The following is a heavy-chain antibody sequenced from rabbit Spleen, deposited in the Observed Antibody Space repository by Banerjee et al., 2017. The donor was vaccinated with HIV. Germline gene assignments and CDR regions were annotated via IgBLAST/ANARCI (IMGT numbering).Heavy chain of an antibody. Sequence: QSLEESGGGLVKPGASLTLTCKASGIDFSSGYDMCWVRQAPGKGLEWIACIGTTTGTIWYASWAKGRFTISKTSSTTVTLQLTSLTAADTATYFCARLAFHGDVNLWGQGTLVTVS. D-gene: IGHD2-1*01. CDR1: GIDFSSGYD. CDR2: IGTTTGTI. CDR3: ARLAFHGDVNL. J-gene: IGHJ4*01. V-gene: IGHV1S40*01.